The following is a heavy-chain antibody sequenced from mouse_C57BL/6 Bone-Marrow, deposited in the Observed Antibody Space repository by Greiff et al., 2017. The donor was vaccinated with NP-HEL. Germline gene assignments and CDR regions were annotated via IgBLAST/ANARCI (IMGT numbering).Heavy chain of an antibody. J-gene: IGHJ2*01. CDR1: GYTFTSYT. CDR2: INPSSGYT. CDR3: ARNYSNYVDY. Sequence: VKLMESGAELARPGASVKMSCKASGYTFTSYTMHWVKQRPGQGLEWIGYINPSSGYTKYNQKFKDKATLTADKSSSTAYMQLSSLTSEDSAVYYCARNYSNYVDYWGQGTTLTVSS. D-gene: IGHD2-5*01. V-gene: IGHV1-4*01.